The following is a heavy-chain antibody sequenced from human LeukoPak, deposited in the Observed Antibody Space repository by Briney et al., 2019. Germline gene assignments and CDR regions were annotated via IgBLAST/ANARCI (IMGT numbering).Heavy chain of an antibody. V-gene: IGHV4-59*08. CDR2: IYYSGST. J-gene: IGHJ6*03. Sequence: SETLSLTCTVSGGSISSYYWSWIRQPPGKGLEWIGYIYYSGSTNYNPSLKSRVTISVDTSKNQFSLKLSSVTAADTAVYYCAGHVPLYCSGGSCYPKYYYYYMDVWGKGTTVTVSS. D-gene: IGHD2-15*01. CDR3: AGHVPLYCSGGSCYPKYYYYYMDV. CDR1: GGSISSYY.